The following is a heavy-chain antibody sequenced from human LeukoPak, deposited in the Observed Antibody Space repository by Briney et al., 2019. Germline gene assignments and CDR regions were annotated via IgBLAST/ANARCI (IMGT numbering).Heavy chain of an antibody. Sequence: GGSLRLSCAASGFTFRNCAMSWVRQAPGKGLEWVAHISGSGGTTSYADSVKGRFTISRDTSTNTLFLQMDSLRADDTAVFYCAKDFDTGYGIQFDCWGQGTLVTVSS. CDR2: ISGSGGTT. D-gene: IGHD5-12*01. J-gene: IGHJ4*02. V-gene: IGHV3-23*01. CDR3: AKDFDTGYGIQFDC. CDR1: GFTFRNCA.